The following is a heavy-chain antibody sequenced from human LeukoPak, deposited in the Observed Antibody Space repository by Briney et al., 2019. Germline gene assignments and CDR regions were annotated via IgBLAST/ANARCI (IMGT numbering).Heavy chain of an antibody. CDR2: IYTSGST. J-gene: IGHJ5*02. D-gene: IGHD2-15*01. CDR1: GGSISSYY. CDR3: AREGDRFRYCSGGSCYPPWFDP. Sequence: SETLSLTCTVSGGSISSYYWSWIRQPAGRGLEWIGRIYTSGSTNYNPSLKSRVTMSVDTSKNQFSLKLSSVTAADTAVYYCAREGDRFRYCSGGSCYPPWFDPWGQGTLVTVSS. V-gene: IGHV4-4*07.